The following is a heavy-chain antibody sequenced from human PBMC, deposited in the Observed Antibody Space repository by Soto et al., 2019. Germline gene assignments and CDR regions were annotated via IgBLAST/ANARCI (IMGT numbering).Heavy chain of an antibody. CDR3: ARGHTSGSPDFFDY. Sequence: AASVKVSCKASGYTFTGYYMHWVRQAPGQGLEWMGWINPNSGGTNYAQKFQGRVTMTRDTSISTAYMELSRLRSDDTAVYYCARGHTSGSPDFFDYWGQGTLVTVSS. CDR2: INPNSGGT. V-gene: IGHV1-2*02. D-gene: IGHD1-26*01. J-gene: IGHJ4*02. CDR1: GYTFTGYY.